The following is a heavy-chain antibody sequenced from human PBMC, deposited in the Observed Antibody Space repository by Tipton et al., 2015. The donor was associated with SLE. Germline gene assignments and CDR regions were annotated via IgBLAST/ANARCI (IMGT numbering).Heavy chain of an antibody. CDR2: ISPNNVNT. Sequence: QVQLVQSGAEVKNPGASVKVSCKASGYTFHNYGITWVRQAPGQGLEWMGWISPNNVNTNYAQKLHGRVTMTTDTSTSTAYMELRSLRSDDTAVYYCARVYYDFWRRFAPWGQGTLVTVSS. V-gene: IGHV1-18*01. CDR3: ARVYYDFWRRFAP. J-gene: IGHJ5*02. CDR1: GYTFHNYG. D-gene: IGHD3-3*01.